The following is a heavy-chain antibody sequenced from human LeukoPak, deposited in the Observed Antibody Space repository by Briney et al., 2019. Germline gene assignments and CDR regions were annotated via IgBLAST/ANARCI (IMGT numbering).Heavy chain of an antibody. CDR2: INHSGST. J-gene: IGHJ6*02. D-gene: IGHD3-10*01. CDR1: GGSFSGYY. Sequence: SETLSLTCAVYGGSFSGYYWSWIRQPPGKGLEWIGEINHSGSTNYNPSLKGRVTISVDTSKNQFSLKLSSVTAADTAVYYCARVQLLWFGELLYYYYGMDVWGQGTTVTVSS. V-gene: IGHV4-34*01. CDR3: ARVQLLWFGELLYYYYGMDV.